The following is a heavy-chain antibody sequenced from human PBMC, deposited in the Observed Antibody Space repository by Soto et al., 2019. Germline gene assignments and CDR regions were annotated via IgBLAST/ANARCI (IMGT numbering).Heavy chain of an antibody. CDR3: AKRPLAARQTEY. D-gene: IGHD6-6*01. CDR2: ISGSGDNT. Sequence: GGSLRLSCAASGFTFSNYAMTWVRQAPGKGLEWVSTISGSGDNTYYADSVRGRFTISRDNSKNTLYLQMNSLRADDTAVYYCAKRPLAARQTEYWGQGTLVTSPQ. J-gene: IGHJ4*02. CDR1: GFTFSNYA. V-gene: IGHV3-23*01.